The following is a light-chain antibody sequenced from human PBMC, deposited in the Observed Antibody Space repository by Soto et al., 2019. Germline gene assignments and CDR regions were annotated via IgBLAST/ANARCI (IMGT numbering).Light chain of an antibody. J-gene: IGLJ2*01. V-gene: IGLV2-11*01. Sequence: QSALTQPRSVSGSPGQSVTISCTGTSSDVGGYNYVSWYQQDPGKAPKLMIYDVTKRPSGVPDRFSGSKYGNTASLTISGLQAEDEADYFCCSYAGSYTLIFGGGTKLTVL. CDR1: SSDVGGYNY. CDR2: DVT. CDR3: CSYAGSYTLI.